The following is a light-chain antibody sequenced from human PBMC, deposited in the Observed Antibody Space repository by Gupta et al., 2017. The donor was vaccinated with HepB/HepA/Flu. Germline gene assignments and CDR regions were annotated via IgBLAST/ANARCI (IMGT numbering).Light chain of an antibody. CDR3: QVWDTSNDHTRYV. V-gene: IGLV3-21*03. CDR2: NDY. Sequence: SYVLTQPPSVSVAPGKTARITCGGDNIESKSVHWYQQKPGQAPVLVLYNDYDRPSGIPERSSGSNSGNTATLTISGVEAGDEADYYCQVWDTSNDHTRYVFGTGTRVTVL. CDR1: NIESKS. J-gene: IGLJ1*01.